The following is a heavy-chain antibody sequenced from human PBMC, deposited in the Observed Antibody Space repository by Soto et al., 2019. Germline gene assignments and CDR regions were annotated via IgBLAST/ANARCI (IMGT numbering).Heavy chain of an antibody. CDR3: ARGVGIDY. CDR2: ISSANSYI. V-gene: IGHV3-21*01. Sequence: GGSLRLSCSVSGFTFNTYTMNWVRQAPGKGLEWVSSISSANSYIYYVDSVKGRFTISRDNDENSLYLQMGSLRAEDTAVYYCARGVGIDYWGQGTLVTVSS. D-gene: IGHD7-27*01. CDR1: GFTFNTYT. J-gene: IGHJ4*02.